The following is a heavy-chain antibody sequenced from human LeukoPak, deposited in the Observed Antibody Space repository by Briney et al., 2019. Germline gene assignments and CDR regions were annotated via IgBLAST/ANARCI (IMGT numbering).Heavy chain of an antibody. CDR3: AKGQSPGDTAMVNFDY. D-gene: IGHD5-18*01. CDR1: GFTFDDYA. J-gene: IGHJ4*02. Sequence: GGSPRLSCAASGFTFDDYAMHWVRQAPGKGLEWVSGISWNSGSIGYADSVKGRFTISRDNAKNSLYLQMNSLRAEDTALYYCAKGQSPGDTAMVNFDYWGQGTLVTVSS. CDR2: ISWNSGSI. V-gene: IGHV3-9*01.